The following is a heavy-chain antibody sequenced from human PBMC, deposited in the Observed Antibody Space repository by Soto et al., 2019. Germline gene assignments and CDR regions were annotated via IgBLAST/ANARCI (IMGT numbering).Heavy chain of an antibody. Sequence: GASVKVSCKASGYTFTSYAMHCVRQAPGQRLEWMGWINAGNGNTKYSQKFQGRVTITRDTSASTAYMELSSLRSEDTAVYYCARDLNADDPGVDYWGQGTLVTVSS. V-gene: IGHV1-3*01. J-gene: IGHJ4*02. CDR3: ARDLNADDPGVDY. CDR1: GYTFTSYA. CDR2: INAGNGNT. D-gene: IGHD1-26*01.